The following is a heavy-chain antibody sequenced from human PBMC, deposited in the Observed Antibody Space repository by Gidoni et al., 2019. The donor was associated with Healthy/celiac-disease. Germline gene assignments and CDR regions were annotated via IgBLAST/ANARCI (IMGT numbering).Heavy chain of an antibody. CDR3: ARGRKLERWVWFDP. D-gene: IGHD1-1*01. V-gene: IGHV1-3*01. Sequence: QVQLVQSGAEVKKPGASVKVSCKASGYTFTSYAMHWVRQAPGQRLEWMGWINAGNGNTKYSQKFQGRVTITRDTSASTAYMELSSLRSEDTAVYYCARGRKLERWVWFDPWGQGTLVTVSS. CDR1: GYTFTSYA. J-gene: IGHJ5*02. CDR2: INAGNGNT.